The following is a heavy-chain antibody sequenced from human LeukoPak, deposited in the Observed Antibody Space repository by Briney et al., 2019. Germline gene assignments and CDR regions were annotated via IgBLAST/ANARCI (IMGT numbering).Heavy chain of an antibody. CDR3: ARAGSGSGWYFDY. V-gene: IGHV1-18*01. CDR2: MRPYNGNT. CDR1: GYDFTSVG. D-gene: IGHD6-19*01. J-gene: IGHJ4*02. Sequence: ASVKVSCKASGYDFTSVGITWVRRAPGQGLEWMGWMRPYNGNTRYAQKFQGRVAMTTDTSTTTAYMELRGLRFNDTAVYYCARAGSGSGWYFDYWGQGTLVTVSS.